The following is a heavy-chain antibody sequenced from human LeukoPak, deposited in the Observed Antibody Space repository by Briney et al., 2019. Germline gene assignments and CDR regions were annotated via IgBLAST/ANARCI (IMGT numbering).Heavy chain of an antibody. CDR1: GGSISSSNW. CDR3: ARRHRPQPYYYGSGSYYHYNWFDP. CDR2: IYHSGST. Sequence: PSGTLSLTCAASGGSISSSNWWSWVRQPPGEGLEWIGEIYHSGSTNYNPSLKSRVTISVDKSKNQFSLKLSSVTAADTAVYYCARRHRPQPYYYGSGSYYHYNWFDPWGQGTLVTVSS. D-gene: IGHD3-10*01. J-gene: IGHJ5*02. V-gene: IGHV4-4*02.